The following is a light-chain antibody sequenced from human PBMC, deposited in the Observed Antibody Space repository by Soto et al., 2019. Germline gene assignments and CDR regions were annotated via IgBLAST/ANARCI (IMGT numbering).Light chain of an antibody. V-gene: IGKV3-11*01. CDR2: DAS. Sequence: EIVLTQSPVTLSLSPGERATLSCRASQSVSSYLAWYQQKPGQAPRLLIYDASNRATGIPDRFSGSVSGTDFTLIFSCLEPEDFSVYYGQLYINLTIIFGQGTRLEIK. J-gene: IGKJ5*01. CDR3: QLYINLTII. CDR1: QSVSSY.